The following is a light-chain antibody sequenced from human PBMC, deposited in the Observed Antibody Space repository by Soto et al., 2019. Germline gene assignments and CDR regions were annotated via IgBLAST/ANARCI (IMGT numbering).Light chain of an antibody. CDR1: QSVSSSY. V-gene: IGKV3-20*01. Sequence: EIVLTQSPGTLSLSPGERDTLSCRASQSVSSSYLAWYQQKPGRAPRLLIYGASSRATGIPDRFSGSGSGTDFTLTISRLEPEDFAAYYCQQYGSSPSRTFGQGTRWISN. CDR2: GAS. J-gene: IGKJ1*01. CDR3: QQYGSSPSRT.